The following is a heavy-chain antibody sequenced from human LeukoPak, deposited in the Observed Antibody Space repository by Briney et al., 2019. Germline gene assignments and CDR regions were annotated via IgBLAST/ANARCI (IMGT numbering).Heavy chain of an antibody. J-gene: IGHJ5*02. CDR1: GGSISSSSYY. V-gene: IGHV4-39*01. CDR3: ATAQMVRGVTINWFDP. CDR2: IYYSGST. Sequence: SETLSLTCTVSGGSISSSSYYWGWIRQPPGKGLEWIGKIYYSGSTYYNPSLKSRVTISVDTSKNQFSLKLSSVTAADTAVYYCATAQMVRGVTINWFDPWGQGTLVTVSS. D-gene: IGHD3-10*01.